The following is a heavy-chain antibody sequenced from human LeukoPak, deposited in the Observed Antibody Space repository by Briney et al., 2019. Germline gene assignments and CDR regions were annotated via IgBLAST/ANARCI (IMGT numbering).Heavy chain of an antibody. J-gene: IGHJ4*02. D-gene: IGHD3-16*01. V-gene: IGHV3-74*01. Sequence: GGSLRLSCAASGFTFSNYWMHWVRQAPGKGLVWVSRIDSDGGRTDYADSVKGRFTISRNNAKNTLYLQMNSLRAEDTAVYYCARGGNYVRDPFDYWGQGTLVTVSS. CDR1: GFTFSNYW. CDR3: ARGGNYVRDPFDY. CDR2: IDSDGGRT.